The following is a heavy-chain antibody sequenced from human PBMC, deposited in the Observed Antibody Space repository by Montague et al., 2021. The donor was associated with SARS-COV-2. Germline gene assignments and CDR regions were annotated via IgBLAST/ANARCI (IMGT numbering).Heavy chain of an antibody. CDR2: IYYSGST. CDR1: GGSISSSSYY. CDR3: AAKRGGWLRLSSWFDP. J-gene: IGHJ5*02. Sequence: SETLSLTCTVSGGSISSSSYYWGWIRQPPGKGLEWIGSIYYSGSTYYNPSLKSRVTISVDTSKNQFSLKLSSVTAADTAVYYYAAKRGGWLRLSSWFDPWGQGTLVTVSS. D-gene: IGHD5-12*01. V-gene: IGHV4-39*01.